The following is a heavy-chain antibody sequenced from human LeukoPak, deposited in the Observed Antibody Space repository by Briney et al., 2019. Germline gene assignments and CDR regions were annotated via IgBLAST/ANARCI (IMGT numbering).Heavy chain of an antibody. CDR3: ARQGQFVFDY. Sequence: SETLSLTCTVSGGSISSYYWSWIRQPPGKGLEWIGDIYYSGSTNYNASLKRRVNISVDKSKKQFSQKLSSVPAADTAVYYCARQGQFVFDYWGQGTLVTVSS. D-gene: IGHD5-24*01. CDR1: GGSISSYY. V-gene: IGHV4-59*01. CDR2: IYYSGST. J-gene: IGHJ4*02.